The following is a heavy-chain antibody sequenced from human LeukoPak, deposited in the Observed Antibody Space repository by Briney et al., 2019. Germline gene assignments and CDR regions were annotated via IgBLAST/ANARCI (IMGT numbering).Heavy chain of an antibody. Sequence: SETLSLTCDVFGDSINNTYYWGWIRRPPRKWLQGIGSLDQGGHTYLESSLKRGVYLSVDTSKNQFSLSLTHVTDEDTAIYHCVREVRYHDDSGYPDSWGQGSLVIVSS. CDR2: LDQGGHT. CDR1: GDSINNTYY. CDR3: VREVRYHDDSGYPDS. V-gene: IGHV4-38-2*02. J-gene: IGHJ4*02. D-gene: IGHD3-22*01.